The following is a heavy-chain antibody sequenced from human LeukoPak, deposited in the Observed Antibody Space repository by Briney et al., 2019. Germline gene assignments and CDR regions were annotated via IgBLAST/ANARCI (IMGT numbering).Heavy chain of an antibody. D-gene: IGHD1-26*01. CDR3: ARERELSGAYYVDV. CDR2: ISTDGKNT. CDR1: GFTFSTYW. J-gene: IGHJ6*03. Sequence: PGGSLRLSCAASGFTFSTYWMHWVRQAPGKGLVCVSRISTDGKNTIYADSVKGRFTISRDNANNMLFLQMNSLRGDDTAVFYCARERELSGAYYVDVWGKGTTVTVSS. V-gene: IGHV3-74*01.